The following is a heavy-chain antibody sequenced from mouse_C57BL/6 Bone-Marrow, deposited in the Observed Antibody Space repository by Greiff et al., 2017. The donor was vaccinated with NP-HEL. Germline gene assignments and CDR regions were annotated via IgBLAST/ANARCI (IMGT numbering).Heavy chain of an antibody. CDR3: ARTTVEAEYYFDY. D-gene: IGHD1-1*01. J-gene: IGHJ2*01. Sequence: QVQLQQSGAELARPGASVKLSCKASGYTFTSYGISWVKQRTGQGLEWIGEIYPRSGNTYYNEKFKGKATLTADKSSSTAYMELHSLTSEYSAVYFCARTTVEAEYYFDYWGQGTTLTVSS. CDR1: GYTFTSYG. V-gene: IGHV1-81*01. CDR2: IYPRSGNT.